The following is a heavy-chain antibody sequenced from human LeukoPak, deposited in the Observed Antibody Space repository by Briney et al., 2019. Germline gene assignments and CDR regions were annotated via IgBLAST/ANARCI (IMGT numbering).Heavy chain of an antibody. CDR2: IRQDGSEK. J-gene: IGHJ4*02. CDR1: GFTFSSYW. D-gene: IGHD6-13*01. V-gene: IGHV3-7*01. CDR3: ARDDTPHSSSWYYFDY. Sequence: GGSLRLSWAASGFTFSSYWMSWVRQAPGKGLEWVANIRQDGSEKYYVDSVKGRFTISRDNAKNSLYLQMNSLRAEDTAVYYCARDDTPHSSSWYYFDYWGQGTLVTVSS.